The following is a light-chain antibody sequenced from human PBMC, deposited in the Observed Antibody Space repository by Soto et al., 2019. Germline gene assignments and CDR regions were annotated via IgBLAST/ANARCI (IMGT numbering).Light chain of an antibody. CDR3: QQYYSYPFT. J-gene: IGKJ3*01. CDR2: AAS. Sequence: AIRVTQSPSPFSASTGDRVTITCRASQDISTYIAWYQQKPGKVPKLLIYAASTLQNEVPSRFSGSGSGTDFTLTISCLQSEDFATYYCQQYYSYPFTFGPGTKVDMK. V-gene: IGKV1-8*01. CDR1: QDISTY.